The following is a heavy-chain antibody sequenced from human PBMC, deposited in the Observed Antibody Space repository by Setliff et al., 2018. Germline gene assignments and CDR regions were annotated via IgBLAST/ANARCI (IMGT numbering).Heavy chain of an antibody. J-gene: IGHJ5*02. CDR3: ARALNWFDP. CDR2: INHSGST. V-gene: IGHV4-34*01. CDR1: GGSFSGYY. Sequence: SETLSLTCAVYGGSFSGYYWSWIRQPPGKGLEWIGEINHSGSTNYNPSLKSRVTISVDTSKNQFSLKLSSVTAADTAVYYCARALNWFDPWGQGTLVTVSS.